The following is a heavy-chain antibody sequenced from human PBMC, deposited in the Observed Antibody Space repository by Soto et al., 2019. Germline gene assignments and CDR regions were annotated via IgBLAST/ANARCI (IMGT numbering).Heavy chain of an antibody. Sequence: QVQLMQSGAEVKKPGASVRVSCTASGYTFTNYYVHWVRQAPVQGLEWMGFINPNGGSTTYAQKFQGRFTVTTETSTRTVYRQLSSLRSGDTAVFSCARSAPYASWGQGTLVTVSS. CDR2: INPNGGST. CDR3: ARSAPYAS. V-gene: IGHV1-46*01. J-gene: IGHJ5*02. CDR1: GYTFTNYY.